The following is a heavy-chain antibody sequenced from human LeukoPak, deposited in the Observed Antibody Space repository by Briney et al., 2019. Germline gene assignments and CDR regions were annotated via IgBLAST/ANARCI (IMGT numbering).Heavy chain of an antibody. CDR2: IPYDGSNK. J-gene: IGHJ6*03. Sequence: PGRSLRLSCAASGFTFSNYGMHWVRQAPGKGLEWVAVIPYDGSNKYYADSLKGRFTISRDNSKNTLYLQMNSLRADDTALYYCAKDSYYYDSSGYYPQYYYYYMDVWGKGTTVTVSS. CDR1: GFTFSNYG. D-gene: IGHD3-22*01. CDR3: AKDSYYYDSSGYYPQYYYYYMDV. V-gene: IGHV3-30*18.